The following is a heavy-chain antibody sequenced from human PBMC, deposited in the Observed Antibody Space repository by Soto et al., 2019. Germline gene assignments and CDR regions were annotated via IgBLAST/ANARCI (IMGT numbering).Heavy chain of an antibody. V-gene: IGHV3-15*01. CDR2: IKSKTDGGTT. D-gene: IGHD3-22*01. J-gene: IGHJ6*02. CDR1: GFTFSNAW. CDR3: TTDYYYDSSGYWNYYYYGMDV. Sequence: GGSLRLSCAASGFTFSNAWMSWVRQAPGKGLEWVGRIKSKTDGGTTDYAAPVKGRFTISRDDSKNTLYLQMNSLKTEDTAVYYCTTDYYYDSSGYWNYYYYGMDVWGQGTTVTVSS.